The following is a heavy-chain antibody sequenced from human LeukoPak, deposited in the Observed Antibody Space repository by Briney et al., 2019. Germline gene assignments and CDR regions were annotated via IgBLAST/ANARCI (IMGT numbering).Heavy chain of an antibody. CDR3: ARDYHKIVVVPAAKSRAGSYYYYMDV. J-gene: IGHJ6*03. CDR2: INPNSGGT. Sequence: ASVKVSCKASGYTFTGYYMHWVRQAPGQGLEWMGWINPNSGGTNYAQKFQGRVTMTRDTSISTAYMELSRLRSDDTAVYYCARDYHKIVVVPAAKSRAGSYYYYMDVWGKGTTVTVSS. V-gene: IGHV1-2*02. CDR1: GYTFTGYY. D-gene: IGHD2-2*01.